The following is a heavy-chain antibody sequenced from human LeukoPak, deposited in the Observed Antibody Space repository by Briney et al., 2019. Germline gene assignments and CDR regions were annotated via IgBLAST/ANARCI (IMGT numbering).Heavy chain of an antibody. CDR1: GFTFSSYA. CDR2: ISYDGSNK. Sequence: GGSLRLSCAASGFTFSSYAMTWVRQAPGKGLEWVAVISYDGSNKYYTDSVKGRFTISRDNSKNTLYLQMNSLRAEDTAVYYCARVPGYDSSGYFDYWGQGTLVTVSS. J-gene: IGHJ4*02. D-gene: IGHD3-22*01. V-gene: IGHV3-30*04. CDR3: ARVPGYDSSGYFDY.